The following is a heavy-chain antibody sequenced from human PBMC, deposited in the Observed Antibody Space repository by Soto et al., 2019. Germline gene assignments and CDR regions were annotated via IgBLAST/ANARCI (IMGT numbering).Heavy chain of an antibody. CDR3: AQTLGLAVAGPGRFDL. CDR1: GGTFSRYA. CDR2: ITPMFGTA. J-gene: IGHJ2*01. D-gene: IGHD6-19*01. Sequence: QVQLVQSGAEVKKYGSSVKVSCKASGGTFSRYAISWVRQAPGQGLEWMGGITPMFGTANYAQKFQGRVTITXXKXTXIAYMELSSLRSDDTAVYYCAQTLGLAVAGPGRFDLWGRGTLVTVSS. V-gene: IGHV1-69*14.